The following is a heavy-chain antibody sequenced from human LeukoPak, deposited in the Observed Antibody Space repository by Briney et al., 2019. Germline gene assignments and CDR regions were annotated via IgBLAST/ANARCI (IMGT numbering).Heavy chain of an antibody. CDR2: INPNSGGT. J-gene: IGHJ3*02. CDR3: ARDRLVVPAAIQRDAFDI. D-gene: IGHD2-2*02. V-gene: IGHV1-2*02. CDR1: GYTFTSYY. Sequence: GASVKVSCKASGYTFTSYYMHWVRQAPGQGLEWMGWINPNSGGTNYAQKFQGRVTMTRDTSISTAYMELSRLRSDDTAVYYCARDRLVVPAAIQRDAFDIWGQGTMVTVSS.